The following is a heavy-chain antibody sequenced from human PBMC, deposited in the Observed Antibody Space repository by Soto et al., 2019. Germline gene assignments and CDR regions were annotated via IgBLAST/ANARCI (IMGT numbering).Heavy chain of an antibody. J-gene: IGHJ4*02. CDR1: GGTFSSYT. CDR3: ENDLWDYYGSGSSPFY. D-gene: IGHD3-10*01. CDR2: IIPIFNTV. V-gene: IGHV1-69*01. Sequence: QVQLVQSGAEVKKPGSSVMLSCKASGGTFSSYTINWVRQAPGQGLEWMGGIIPIFNTVTYAQKFQRRVTITADESTSTDYMEVSSLRSEDTAVYYCENDLWDYYGSGSSPFYWGQGTLVTVSS.